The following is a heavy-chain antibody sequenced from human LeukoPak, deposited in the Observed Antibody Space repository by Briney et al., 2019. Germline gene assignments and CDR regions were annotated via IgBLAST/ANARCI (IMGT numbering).Heavy chain of an antibody. CDR1: GFTFSTDW. D-gene: IGHD3-10*01. V-gene: IGHV3-7*01. Sequence: PGGSLRLSCSASGFTFSTDWMTWVRRAPGKGLEWVANIRQDGGEKYYADSVKGRFTISRDNAKNSLCLQMSSLRAEDTAVYYCARDRGSAYYYGSGTYFYDAFDIWGQGTMVTVSS. CDR2: IRQDGGEK. J-gene: IGHJ3*02. CDR3: ARDRGSAYYYGSGTYFYDAFDI.